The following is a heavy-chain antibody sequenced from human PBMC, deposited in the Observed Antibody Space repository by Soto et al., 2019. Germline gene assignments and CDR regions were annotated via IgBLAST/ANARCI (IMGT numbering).Heavy chain of an antibody. V-gene: IGHV4-59*01. CDR3: ARDRGVTIFGVVIFEGFDP. CDR1: GGSISSYY. CDR2: MYYSGST. D-gene: IGHD3-3*01. J-gene: IGHJ5*02. Sequence: LSLTCTVSGGSISSYYWSWIRQPPGKGLEWIGYMYYSGSTNYNPSLKSRVTISVDTSKNQFSLKLSSVTAADTAVYYCARDRGVTIFGVVIFEGFDPWGQGTLVTVSS.